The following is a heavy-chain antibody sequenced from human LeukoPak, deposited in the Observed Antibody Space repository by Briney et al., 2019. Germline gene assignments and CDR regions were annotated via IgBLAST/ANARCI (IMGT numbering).Heavy chain of an antibody. Sequence: GGSLRLSCVASGFRISGHAMSWVRQAPGKGLEWVSYISSSSSTIYYADSVKGRFTISRDNAKNSLYLQMNGLRAEDTAVYYCARDRDDSSGYRSFGYWGQGTLVTVSS. CDR2: ISSSSSTI. CDR3: ARDRDDSSGYRSFGY. J-gene: IGHJ4*02. D-gene: IGHD3-22*01. V-gene: IGHV3-48*01. CDR1: GFRISGHA.